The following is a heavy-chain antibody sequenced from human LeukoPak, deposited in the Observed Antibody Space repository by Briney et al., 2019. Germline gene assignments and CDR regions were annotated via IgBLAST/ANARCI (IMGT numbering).Heavy chain of an antibody. CDR1: GGSISSGSYY. D-gene: IGHD5-24*01. Sequence: SQTLSLTCTVSGGSISSGSYYWSWIRQPAGKGLEWIGRIYTSGSTNYNPSLKSRVTISVDTSKNQFSLKLSSVTAADTAVYYCARGPRRRWLQQESAFDVWGQGTMVTVSS. CDR3: ARGPRRRWLQQESAFDV. V-gene: IGHV4-61*02. CDR2: IYTSGST. J-gene: IGHJ3*01.